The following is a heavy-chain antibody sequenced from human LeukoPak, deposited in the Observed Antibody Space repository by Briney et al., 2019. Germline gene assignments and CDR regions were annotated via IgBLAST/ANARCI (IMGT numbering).Heavy chain of an antibody. CDR1: GYSISSGYF. CDR3: ARDGYYYDGSFEY. CDR2: ISHSGSS. D-gene: IGHD3-22*01. Sequence: SETLSLTCAVSGYSISSGYFWAWIRQPPGKGLEWIGSISHSGSSYSKPSLKSRVVISVDTSNNQFSLKLTSVTAADTATYYCARDGYYYDGSFEYWGQGIRVAVSS. J-gene: IGHJ4*02. V-gene: IGHV4-38-2*02.